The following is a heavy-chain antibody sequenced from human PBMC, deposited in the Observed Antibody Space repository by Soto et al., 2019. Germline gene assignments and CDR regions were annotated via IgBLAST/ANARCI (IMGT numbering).Heavy chain of an antibody. Sequence: QVQLQQWGAGLLKPSETLSLTCAVYSGSFSGYYYSWIRQPPGEGLEWIGEITHGGSTTYSPSLKSRVTMSLDTSKNQFSLKMTSVTAADTAVYYCARGRLFLTPSGLAITYFDYWGQGSLVSVSS. J-gene: IGHJ4*02. CDR1: SGSFSGYY. V-gene: IGHV4-34*01. D-gene: IGHD3-3*01. CDR2: ITHGGST. CDR3: ARGRLFLTPSGLAITYFDY.